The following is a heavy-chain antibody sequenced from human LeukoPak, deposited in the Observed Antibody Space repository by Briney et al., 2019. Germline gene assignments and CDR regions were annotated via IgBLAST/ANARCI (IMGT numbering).Heavy chain of an antibody. CDR1: EFTFDDYG. CDR3: ARGLPVAVPCWYFDL. Sequence: GGSLRLSCAASEFTFDDYGMSWVRQAPGKGLEWVSGINWNGGGTGYADSVKGRFTISRDNGKNSLYLQMNSLRAEDTALYYCARGLPVAVPCWYFDLWGRGTLVTVSS. V-gene: IGHV3-20*04. J-gene: IGHJ2*01. D-gene: IGHD6-19*01. CDR2: INWNGGGT.